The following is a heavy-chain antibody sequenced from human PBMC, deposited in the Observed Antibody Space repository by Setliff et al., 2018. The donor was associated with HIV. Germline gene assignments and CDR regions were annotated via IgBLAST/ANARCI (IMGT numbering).Heavy chain of an antibody. CDR2: VYYSGST. CDR3: ARRGKTENSYVLNWFDP. Sequence: SETLSLTCTVSGDSISSSGPGYYWGWVRQPPGGGLEWIGSVYYSGSTYYNPSLKSRVTISVDTSETQFSLSLTSVTAADTAMYYCARRGKTENSYVLNWFDPWGQGILVTVSS. D-gene: IGHD5-18*01. CDR1: GDSISSSGPGYY. V-gene: IGHV4-39*07. J-gene: IGHJ5*02.